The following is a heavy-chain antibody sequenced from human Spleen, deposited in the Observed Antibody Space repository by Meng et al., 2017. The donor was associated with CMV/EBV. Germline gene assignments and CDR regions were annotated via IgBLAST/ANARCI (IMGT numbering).Heavy chain of an antibody. CDR3: ARVARTPTNSYVFDS. V-gene: IGHV3-7*01. D-gene: IGHD2-15*01. Sequence: GESLKISCAASGFAFSSYWMPWVRRAPGKGLEWVANIKQDGSEQYYADSVRGRFTISRDNAKNSLYLQMNSLRAEDTAVYYCARVARTPTNSYVFDSWGQGALVTVSS. CDR2: IKQDGSEQ. J-gene: IGHJ4*02. CDR1: GFAFSSYW.